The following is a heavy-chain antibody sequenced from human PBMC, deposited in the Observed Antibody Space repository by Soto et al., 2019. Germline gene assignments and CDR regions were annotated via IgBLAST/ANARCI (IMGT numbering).Heavy chain of an antibody. CDR1: GFTFSSYS. CDR3: ARARTTRSLYYFDY. V-gene: IGHV3-21*01. D-gene: IGHD4-17*01. Sequence: GSLRLSCAASGFTFSSYSMNWVRQAPGKGLEWVSSISSSSSYIYYADSVKGRFTISRGNAKNSLYLQMNSLRAEDTAVYYCARARTTRSLYYFDYWGQGTLVTVSS. J-gene: IGHJ4*02. CDR2: ISSSSSYI.